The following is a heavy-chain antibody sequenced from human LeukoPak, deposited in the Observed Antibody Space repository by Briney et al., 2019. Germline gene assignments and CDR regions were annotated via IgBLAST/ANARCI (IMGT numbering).Heavy chain of an antibody. J-gene: IGHJ5*01. V-gene: IGHV4-34*01. D-gene: IGHD6-19*01. CDR3: ARALSSGWYNS. CDR1: GGAFSGYY. Sequence: SETLSLTCAVYGGAFSGYYWSWIRQPPGKGLEWIGEINHSGSTKYNPSLKSRVTISVDSSKKQFSLKLRSVTAADTAVYYCARALSSGWYNSWGRGTLVTVSS. CDR2: INHSGST.